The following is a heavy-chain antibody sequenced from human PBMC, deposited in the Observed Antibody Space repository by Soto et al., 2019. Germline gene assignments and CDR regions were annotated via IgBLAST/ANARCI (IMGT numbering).Heavy chain of an antibody. D-gene: IGHD6-13*01. CDR3: ASLRSRWNIDY. J-gene: IGHJ4*02. CDR1: GGSISTDDHY. Sequence: QVQLQESGPGLVKPSQTLSLTCTVSGGSISTDDHYWSWIRQPPGKGLEWIGYIYYTGSTHYNPSLKTRXXXSXXTSKNQFSLHLTSVPAADTAVYYCASLRSRWNIDYWGQRTLVTVSS. V-gene: IGHV4-30-4*01. CDR2: IYYTGST.